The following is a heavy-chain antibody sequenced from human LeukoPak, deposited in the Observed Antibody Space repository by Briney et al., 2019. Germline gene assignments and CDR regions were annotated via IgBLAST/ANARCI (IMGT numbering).Heavy chain of an antibody. CDR3: ASHGAFYLAY. V-gene: IGHV4-4*02. CDR2: IYHIGNI. Sequence: SETLSLTCAVSGVSISSNNWWSWVRQPPGKGLEWIGEIYHIGNINYNPSLKSRVTISVDKSNNQFSLKLNSVTAADTAVYYCASHGAFYLAYWGQGTLVTVSS. CDR1: GVSISSNNW. D-gene: IGHD2/OR15-2a*01. J-gene: IGHJ4*02.